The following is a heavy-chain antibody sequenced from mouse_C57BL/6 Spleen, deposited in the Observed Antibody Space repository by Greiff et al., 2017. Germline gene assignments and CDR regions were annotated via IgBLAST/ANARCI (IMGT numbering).Heavy chain of an antibody. CDR3: ARSHSNYRFAY. CDR2: IDPSDSYT. Sequence: QVQLQQPGAELVKPGASVKLSCKASGYTFTSYWMQWVKQRPGQGLEWIGEIDPSDSYTNYNQKFKGKATLTVDTSSSTAYLQLSSLTSEYSAVYYCARSHSNYRFAYWGQGTLVTVSA. CDR1: GYTFTSYW. D-gene: IGHD2-5*01. J-gene: IGHJ3*01. V-gene: IGHV1-50*01.